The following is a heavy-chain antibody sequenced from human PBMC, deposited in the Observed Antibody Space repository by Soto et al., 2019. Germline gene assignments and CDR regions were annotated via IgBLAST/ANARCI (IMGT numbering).Heavy chain of an antibody. CDR3: ARDVECSGGSCYGGNWFDP. CDR2: IIPILGIA. CDR1: GGTFSSYT. Sequence: SVKVSCKASGGTFSSYTISWVRQAPGQGLEWMGRIIPILGIANYAQKFQGRVTITADKSTSTAYMELGSLRSEDTAVYYCARDVECSGGSCYGGNWFDPWGQGTLVTVSS. J-gene: IGHJ5*02. V-gene: IGHV1-69*04. D-gene: IGHD2-15*01.